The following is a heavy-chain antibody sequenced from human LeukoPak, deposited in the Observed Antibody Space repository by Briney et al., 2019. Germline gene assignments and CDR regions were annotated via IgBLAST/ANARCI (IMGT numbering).Heavy chain of an antibody. V-gene: IGHV3-23*01. J-gene: IGHJ4*02. Sequence: GGSLRLSCAVSGIALSNYGMSWVRQAPGKGLEWVAGITGSGGSTNYADSVKGRFTISRDNPKNTLYLQMNSLRAEDTAVYYCARVRYYYDSSGYLIYWGQGTLVTVSS. CDR1: GIALSNYG. D-gene: IGHD3-22*01. CDR2: ITGSGGST. CDR3: ARVRYYYDSSGYLIY.